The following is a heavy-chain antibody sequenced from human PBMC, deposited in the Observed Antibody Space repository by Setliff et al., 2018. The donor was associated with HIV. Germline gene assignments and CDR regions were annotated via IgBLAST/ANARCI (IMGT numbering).Heavy chain of an antibody. D-gene: IGHD3-10*01. CDR3: AKKTAAYTSGSWLHY. CDR2: ISSSSSTI. CDR1: GFTFSSYS. Sequence: PGGSLRLSCAASGFTFSSYSMNWVRQAPGKGLEWVSYISSSSSTIYYADSVKGRFTISRDDAKNSLYLQMNSLRAEDTAVYYCAKKTAAYTSGSWLHYWGQGTLVTVSS. J-gene: IGHJ4*02. V-gene: IGHV3-48*04.